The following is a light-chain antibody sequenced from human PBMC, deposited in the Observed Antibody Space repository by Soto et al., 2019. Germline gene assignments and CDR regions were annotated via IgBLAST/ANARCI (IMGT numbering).Light chain of an antibody. CDR1: SSDIDAYNY. CDR3: GSYTTSSNYV. CDR2: DVS. Sequence: QSVLTQPASVSGSPGQSITISCTGTSSDIDAYNYVSWYQQHPGKAPKLMIYDVSNRPSGISNRFSGSKSGNTASLTISGLQAEDEADYYCGSYTTSSNYVFGTGTKLTV. V-gene: IGLV2-14*01. J-gene: IGLJ1*01.